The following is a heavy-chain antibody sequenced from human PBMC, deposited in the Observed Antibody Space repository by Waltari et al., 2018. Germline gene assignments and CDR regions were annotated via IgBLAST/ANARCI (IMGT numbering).Heavy chain of an antibody. CDR1: GDSISSNYW. CDR2: VNHSGIT. J-gene: IGHJ4*02. D-gene: IGHD2-2*01. V-gene: IGHV4-4*02. CDR3: AGDRAIGLFFDY. Sequence: QVHLQQPGPRLVKPSRTLSLTCAVSGDSISSNYWWSWVRQSPGKGLVWIGQVNHSGITHYNPSLQSRVTISVDKSKNQFSLNLNSVTSADTAVYYCAGDRAIGLFFDYWGQGTLVTVSS.